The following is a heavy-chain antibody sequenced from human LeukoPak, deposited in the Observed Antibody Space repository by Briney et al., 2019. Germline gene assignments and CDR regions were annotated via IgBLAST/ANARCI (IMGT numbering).Heavy chain of an antibody. Sequence: PSETLSLTCTVSGGSISSSSYYWGWIRQPPGKGLEWIGSIYYSGSTYYNPSLKSRVTISVDTSKNQFSLKLSSVTAADTAVYYCARDHPSANWALNDAFDIWGQGTMVTVSS. CDR1: GGSISSSSYY. J-gene: IGHJ3*02. CDR2: IYYSGST. CDR3: ARDHPSANWALNDAFDI. V-gene: IGHV4-39*07. D-gene: IGHD7-27*01.